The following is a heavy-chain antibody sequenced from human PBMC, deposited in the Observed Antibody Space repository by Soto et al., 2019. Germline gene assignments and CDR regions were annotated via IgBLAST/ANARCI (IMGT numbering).Heavy chain of an antibody. CDR2: IDPSDSYT. CDR3: ARTSMQSRGYSYGHGGMDV. CDR1: GYTFANSW. Sequence: GESLKISCQGSGYTFANSWIDWVRQMPGKGLEWMGRIDPSDSYTNYSPSLQGHVTISADKSISTAYLKWSSLKASDTAMYYCARTSMQSRGYSYGHGGMDVWGQGTTVTVSS. V-gene: IGHV5-10-1*01. D-gene: IGHD5-18*01. J-gene: IGHJ6*02.